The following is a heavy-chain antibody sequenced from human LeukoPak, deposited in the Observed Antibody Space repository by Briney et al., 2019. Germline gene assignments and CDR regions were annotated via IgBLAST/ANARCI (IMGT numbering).Heavy chain of an antibody. V-gene: IGHV4-39*07. CDR1: GGSISSSSYY. CDR3: ARETSQKGAHYMDA. CDR2: IYYSGST. Sequence: PSETLSLTCTVSGGSISSSSYYWGWIRQPPGKGLEWIGSIYYSGSTYYNPSLKSRVTISVDTSKNQFSLKLSSVTAAGTAVYYCARETSQKGAHYMDAWGKGTTITISS. D-gene: IGHD3-16*01. J-gene: IGHJ6*03.